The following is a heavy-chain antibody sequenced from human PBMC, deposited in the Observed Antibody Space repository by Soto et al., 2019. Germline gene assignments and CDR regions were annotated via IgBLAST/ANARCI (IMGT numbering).Heavy chain of an antibody. CDR3: SRAVAARYYYYYGMDV. V-gene: IGHV6-1*01. Sequence: PSQTLSLTCAISGDSVSSNSAAWNWIRQSPSRGLEWLGRTYYRCKWYNDYAVSVKSRITVNPDTSKNQFSLQPNSVTPEDPAVDFCSRAVAARYYYYYGMDVWRQGTTVTVSS. CDR1: GDSVSSNSAA. J-gene: IGHJ6*02. D-gene: IGHD2-15*01. CDR2: TYYRCKWYN.